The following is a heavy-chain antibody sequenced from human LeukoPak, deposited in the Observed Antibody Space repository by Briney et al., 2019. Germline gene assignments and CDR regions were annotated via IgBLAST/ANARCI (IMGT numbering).Heavy chain of an antibody. D-gene: IGHD3-3*01. J-gene: IGHJ4*02. CDR1: GYTLTELS. CDR3: ATSGSIFGVVTPGLY. V-gene: IGHV1-24*01. CDR2: FDPEDGET. Sequence: ASVKVSCKVSGYTLTELSMHWVRQAPGKGLEWMGGFDPEDGETIYAQKSQGRVTVTEDTSTDTAYMELSSLRSEDTAVYYCATSGSIFGVVTPGLYWGQGTLVTVPS.